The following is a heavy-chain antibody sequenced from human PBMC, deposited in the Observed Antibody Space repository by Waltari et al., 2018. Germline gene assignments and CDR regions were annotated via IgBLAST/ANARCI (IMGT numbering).Heavy chain of an antibody. V-gene: IGHV4-39*07. CDR2: IYYSGST. CDR3: ARDGYYDSSGLFDY. CDR1: GCSISSSSYY. Sequence: QLQLQESGPGLVKPSETLSLTCTVPGCSISSSSYYWGWIRQPPGKGLEWIGSIYYSGSTYYNPSLKSRVTISVDTSKNQFSLKLSSVTAADTAVYYCARDGYYDSSGLFDYWGQGTLVTVSS. J-gene: IGHJ4*02. D-gene: IGHD3-22*01.